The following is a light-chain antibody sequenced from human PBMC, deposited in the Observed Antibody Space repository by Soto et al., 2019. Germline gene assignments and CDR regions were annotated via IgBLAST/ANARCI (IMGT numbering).Light chain of an antibody. CDR3: MQALQTPIT. V-gene: IGKV2-28*01. CDR1: QSVLYSSNNKNY. J-gene: IGKJ5*01. CDR2: LGS. Sequence: DIVMTQSPDSRAVSLGERATMNCKSSQSVLYSSNNKNYLAWYLQKPGQSPQLLIYLGSNRSSGVPDRFSGSGSGTDFTLKISRVEAEDVGVYYCMQALQTPITFGQGTRLEIK.